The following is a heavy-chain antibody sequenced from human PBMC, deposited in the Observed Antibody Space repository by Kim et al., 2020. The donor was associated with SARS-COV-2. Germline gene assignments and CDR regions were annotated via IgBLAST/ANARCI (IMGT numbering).Heavy chain of an antibody. CDR3: ARARGYDFWSGYYDYYYMDV. J-gene: IGHJ6*03. V-gene: IGHV4-59*01. Sequence: WNWYMYDRGSTNSHPSHTRRVTISVDTSKNQFSLKLSSVTAVDTAVYYCARARGYDFWSGYYDYYYMDVWGKGTTVTVSS. CDR2: MYDRGST. D-gene: IGHD3-3*01.